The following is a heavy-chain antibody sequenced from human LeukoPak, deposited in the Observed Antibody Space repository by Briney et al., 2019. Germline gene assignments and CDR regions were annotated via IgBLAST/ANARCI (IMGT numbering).Heavy chain of an antibody. V-gene: IGHV3-23*01. J-gene: IGHJ4*02. Sequence: GGSLRLSRAASGFTLSSYAMSWVRQAPGKGLEWVSAISGSGGSTYYADSVKGRFTISRDNSKNTLYLQRNSLRAEDTAVYDCAKVLGAHWDFDYWGQGTLVTVSS. D-gene: IGHD1-26*01. CDR2: ISGSGGST. CDR3: AKVLGAHWDFDY. CDR1: GFTLSSYA.